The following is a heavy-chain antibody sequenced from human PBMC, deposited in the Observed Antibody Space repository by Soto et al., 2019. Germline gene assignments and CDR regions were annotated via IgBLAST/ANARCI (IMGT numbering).Heavy chain of an antibody. CDR3: ARDLRSSGYYPTPFDY. Sequence: GSLRLSCAASGFEFSGYYMTWIRQAPGKGLEWVSYINSRGSHIYYADSVKGRLTISRDNAKNSLYLQMNSLRDEDTAVYYCARDLRSSGYYPTPFDYWGQGTLVTVSS. CDR2: INSRGSHI. D-gene: IGHD3-22*01. CDR1: GFEFSGYY. J-gene: IGHJ4*02. V-gene: IGHV3-11*04.